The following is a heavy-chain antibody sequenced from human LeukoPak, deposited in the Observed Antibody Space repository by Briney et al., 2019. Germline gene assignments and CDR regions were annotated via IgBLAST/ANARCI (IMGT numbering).Heavy chain of an antibody. CDR3: ARDLVTVTKGFDI. D-gene: IGHD4-17*01. CDR2: ISYSGST. J-gene: IGHJ3*02. Sequence: SETLSLTCTVSGGSISNHYWTWIRQPPGKGLEWIGYISYSGSTNYNPSLKSRVTISIDTSRNQFSLRLSSVTAADTAVYYCARDLVTVTKGFDIWGQGTMVSVSS. V-gene: IGHV4-59*11. CDR1: GGSISNHY.